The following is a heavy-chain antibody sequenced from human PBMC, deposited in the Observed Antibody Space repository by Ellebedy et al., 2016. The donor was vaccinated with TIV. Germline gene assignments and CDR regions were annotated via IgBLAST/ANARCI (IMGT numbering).Heavy chain of an antibody. CDR2: IFYTGTT. CDR3: ARCGSGRYYNVPFDY. J-gene: IGHJ4*02. D-gene: IGHD3-10*01. CDR1: GGSISSSNYY. V-gene: IGHV4-39*01. Sequence: SETLSLXXSVSGGSISSSNYYWGWIRQPPGKGLVWIGTIFYTGTTYYNPSLKSRVTISVDTSKNEFSLKLSSVTAADTAVYYCARCGSGRYYNVPFDYWGQGTLVTVSS.